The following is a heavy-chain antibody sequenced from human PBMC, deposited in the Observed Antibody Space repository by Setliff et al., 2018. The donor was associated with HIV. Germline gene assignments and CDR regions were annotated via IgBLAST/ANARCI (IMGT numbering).Heavy chain of an antibody. CDR3: ARAGNFGDWDGFDV. CDR2: INHSGGT. V-gene: IGHV4-34*01. CDR1: GGSFTAYH. Sequence: SETLSLTCAVYGGSFTAYHWSWIRQPPGRGLEWIAEINHSGGTNHNPSLKSRITISVDTSKKQVSLKLTSVTAADTAIYYCARAGNFGDWDGFDVWGQGARVTVS. D-gene: IGHD3-10*01. J-gene: IGHJ3*01.